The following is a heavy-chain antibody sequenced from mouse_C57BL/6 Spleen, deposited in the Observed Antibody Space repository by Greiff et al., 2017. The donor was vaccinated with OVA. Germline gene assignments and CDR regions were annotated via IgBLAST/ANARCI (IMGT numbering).Heavy chain of an antibody. V-gene: IGHV1-22*01. D-gene: IGHD3-2*02. Sequence: VQLKQSGPELVKPGASVKMSCKASGYTFTDYHMHWVKQSPGKSLEWIGYINPNNGGTSYNQKCKGKATLTVNKSSSTAYMELRSLTSEDSAVYYCARQLRLLAYWGQGTLVTVSA. CDR2: INPNNGGT. CDR1: GYTFTDYH. CDR3: ARQLRLLAY. J-gene: IGHJ3*01.